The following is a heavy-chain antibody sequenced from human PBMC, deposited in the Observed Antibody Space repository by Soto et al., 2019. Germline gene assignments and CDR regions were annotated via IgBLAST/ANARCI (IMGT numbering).Heavy chain of an antibody. V-gene: IGHV3-21*01. J-gene: IGHJ3*02. CDR2: ISSSSSYI. CDR3: ARDRYCSSTSCRAFDI. D-gene: IGHD2-2*01. CDR1: GFTFSSYS. Sequence: ESGGGLVKPGGSLRLSCAASGFTFSSYSMNWVRQAPGKGLEWVSSISSSSSYIYYADSVKGRFTISRDNAKNSLYLQMNSLRAEDTAVYYCARDRYCSSTSCRAFDIWGQGTMVTVSS.